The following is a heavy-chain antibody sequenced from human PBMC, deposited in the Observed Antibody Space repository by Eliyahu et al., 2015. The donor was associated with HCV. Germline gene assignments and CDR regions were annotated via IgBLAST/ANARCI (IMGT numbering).Heavy chain of an antibody. V-gene: IGHV3-21*01. Sequence: EVQLVESGGGLVKPGGSLRLSCAASGFTFSSYXMNWXRQAPGKGLEWVSSXSSSSSYIYYADSVKGRFTISRDNAKNSLYLQMNSLRAEDTAVYYCARVGRALERRAAFDIWGQGTMVTVSS. CDR3: ARVGRALERRAAFDI. CDR1: GFTFSSYX. D-gene: IGHD1-1*01. J-gene: IGHJ3*02. CDR2: XSSSSSYI.